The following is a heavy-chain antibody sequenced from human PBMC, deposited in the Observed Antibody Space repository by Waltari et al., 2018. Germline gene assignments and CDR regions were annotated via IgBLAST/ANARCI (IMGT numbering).Heavy chain of an antibody. V-gene: IGHV1-2*05. D-gene: IGHD6-19*01. Sequence: QVQLVQSGAEVKTPGASVKVSCKDSGSTFTGYYMPSVRQAPGQGLEGMGRINPNSGGTNYAQKCQGRVTMTRDTCISTAYMELSRLRSEDTDVYYCARAGSGFSLSNAFDIWGQGTMVTVSS. CDR1: GSTFTGYY. J-gene: IGHJ3*02. CDR2: INPNSGGT. CDR3: ARAGSGFSLSNAFDI.